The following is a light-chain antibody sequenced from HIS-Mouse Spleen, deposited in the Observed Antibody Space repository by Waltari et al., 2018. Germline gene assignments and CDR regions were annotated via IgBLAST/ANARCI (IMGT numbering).Light chain of an antibody. CDR2: RNN. CDR3: AAWDDSLSGLYV. CDR1: SPNTRSNY. Sequence: QSVLTQPPSASGTPGQRVTISGSGSSPNTRSNYVYWYQQLPGTAPKLLIYRNNQRPSGVPDRFSGSKSGTSASLAISGLRSEDEADYYCAAWDDSLSGLYVFGTGTKVTVL. V-gene: IGLV1-47*01. J-gene: IGLJ1*01.